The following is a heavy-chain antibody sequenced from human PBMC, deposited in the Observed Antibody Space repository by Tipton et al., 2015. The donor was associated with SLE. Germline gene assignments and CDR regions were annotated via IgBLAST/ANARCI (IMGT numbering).Heavy chain of an antibody. V-gene: IGHV1-69*05. CDR3: ASQYCSNGVCHGLPFDH. J-gene: IGHJ4*02. CDR2: IIPISRTT. CDR1: GGTLSIYA. D-gene: IGHD2-8*01. Sequence: QSGTEVKKPGSSVKISCKASGGTLSIYAVSWVRQAPGQGLEWMGGIIPISRTTTYSQDFQGRVTITTDESTGTAYMELSSLRSEDTAVYFCASQYCSNGVCHGLPFDHWGQGTRVTVSS.